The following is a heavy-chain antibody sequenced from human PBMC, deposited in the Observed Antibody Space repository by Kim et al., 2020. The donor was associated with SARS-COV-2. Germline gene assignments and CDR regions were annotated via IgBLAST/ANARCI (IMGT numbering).Heavy chain of an antibody. J-gene: IGHJ4*02. D-gene: IGHD2-15*01. CDR1: GFTFTRVW. CDR2: IRSKVDGGTA. Sequence: GGSLRLSCAASGFTFTRVWLSWVRQAPGQGLEWVARIRSKVDGGTADYAAPVKGRFTISRDDSKDTLYLQMNGLTAEDTAVYHCTTDWETIGGLCDGDTCYPASIRGQGTLVTVSS. CDR3: TTDWETIGGLCDGDTCYPASI. V-gene: IGHV3-15*01.